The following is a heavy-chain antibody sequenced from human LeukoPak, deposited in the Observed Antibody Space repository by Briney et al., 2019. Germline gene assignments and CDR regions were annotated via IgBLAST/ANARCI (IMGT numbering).Heavy chain of an antibody. CDR3: ARGSSSGYYLRTDPYYFDY. CDR1: GGSFSGYY. Sequence: PSETLSLTCAVYGGSFSGYYWSWIRQPPGKGLEWIGEINHSGSTNYNPSLKSRVTISVDTSKNQFSLKLSSVTAADTAVYYCARGSSSGYYLRTDPYYFDYWGQGTLVTVSS. CDR2: INHSGST. D-gene: IGHD3-22*01. J-gene: IGHJ4*02. V-gene: IGHV4-34*01.